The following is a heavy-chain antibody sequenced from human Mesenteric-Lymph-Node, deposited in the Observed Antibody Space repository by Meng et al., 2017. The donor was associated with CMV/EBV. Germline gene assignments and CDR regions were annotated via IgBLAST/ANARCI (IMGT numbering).Heavy chain of an antibody. Sequence: SETLSLTCTVSGGSVSSGSYYWSWIRQPPGKGLEWIGYIYYSGSTNYNPSLKSRVTISVDTSKNQFSLKLSSVTAADTAVYYCARVGDFWSGTDPYYFDYWGQGTLVTVSS. CDR2: IYYSGST. J-gene: IGHJ4*02. CDR1: GGSVSSGSYY. D-gene: IGHD3-3*01. CDR3: ARVGDFWSGTDPYYFDY. V-gene: IGHV4-61*01.